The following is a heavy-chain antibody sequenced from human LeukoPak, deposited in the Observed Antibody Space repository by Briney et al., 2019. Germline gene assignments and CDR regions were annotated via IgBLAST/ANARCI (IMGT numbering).Heavy chain of an antibody. J-gene: IGHJ4*02. D-gene: IGHD4-17*01. CDR2: ISSSGSTI. V-gene: IGHV3-48*03. CDR3: ARWTTVTTLWYFDY. Sequence: GGSLRLSCAASGFTFSSYEMNWVRQAPGKGLGWVSYISSSGSTIYYADSVKGRFTISRDNAKNSLYLQMNSLRAEDTAVYYCARWTTVTTLWYFDYWGQGTLVTVSS. CDR1: GFTFSSYE.